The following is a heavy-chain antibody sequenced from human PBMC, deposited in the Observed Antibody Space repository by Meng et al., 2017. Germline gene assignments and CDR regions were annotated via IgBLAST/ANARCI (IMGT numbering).Heavy chain of an antibody. Sequence: EGEVVGLGGGVVRPGGFLMLSCVASGFRVTDAWMSWVRQAPGKGLEWVGRINSNSDGGTTDYAAPVKGRFTISRDDSKNTLYLQMNSLITEDTAVYFCATGAAAADHWGQGTLVTVSS. V-gene: IGHV3-15*01. J-gene: IGHJ4*02. CDR1: GFRVTDAW. CDR3: ATGAAAADH. CDR2: INSNSDGGTT. D-gene: IGHD6-13*01.